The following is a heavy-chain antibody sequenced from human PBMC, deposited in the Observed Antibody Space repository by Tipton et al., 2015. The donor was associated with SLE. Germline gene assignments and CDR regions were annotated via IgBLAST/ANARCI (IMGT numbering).Heavy chain of an antibody. Sequence: SLRLPCTASGFTLSTYWMHWFRQAPGKGLVWVSRLKSDGVSTAYADSVKGRFTISRDNATNTLYLQMRSLRAEDTAVYYCAREGGAAGAFDIWGQGTMVTVSS. CDR2: LKSDGVST. V-gene: IGHV3-74*01. CDR3: AREGGAAGAFDI. D-gene: IGHD3-16*01. CDR1: GFTLSTYW. J-gene: IGHJ3*02.